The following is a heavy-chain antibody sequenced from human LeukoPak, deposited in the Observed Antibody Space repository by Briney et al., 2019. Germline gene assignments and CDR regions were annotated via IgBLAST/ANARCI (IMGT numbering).Heavy chain of an antibody. CDR2: ISGSGYST. CDR3: AQWSRYFDY. J-gene: IGHJ4*02. Sequence: PGGSLRLSCAASGFTFSSYSMNWVRQAPGKGLEWASAISGSGYSTYYADSVKGRFTISRDNSKNTLYLQMSSLRAEDTALYFCAQWSRYFDYWGQGTLVTVSS. D-gene: IGHD1-26*01. V-gene: IGHV3-23*01. CDR1: GFTFSSYS.